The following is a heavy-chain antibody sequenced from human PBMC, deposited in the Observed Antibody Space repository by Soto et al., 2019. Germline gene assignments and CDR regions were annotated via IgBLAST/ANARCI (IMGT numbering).Heavy chain of an antibody. CDR1: GYTFTGYY. CDR2: INPNSGGT. J-gene: IGHJ6*02. V-gene: IGHV1-2*02. CDR3: ARAIQDDSSGYYGMDV. Sequence: ASVKVSCKASGYTFTGYYMHWVRQAPGQGLEGMGWINPNSGGTNYAQKFQGRVTMTRDTSISTAYMELSRLRADDTAVYYCARAIQDDSSGYYGMDVWGQGTTVTVSS. D-gene: IGHD3-22*01.